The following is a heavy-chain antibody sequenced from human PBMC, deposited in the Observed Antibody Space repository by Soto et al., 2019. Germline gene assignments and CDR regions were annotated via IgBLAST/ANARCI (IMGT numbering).Heavy chain of an antibody. V-gene: IGHV1-18*01. CDR2: ISAYNGNT. CDR1: GYTFTSYG. J-gene: IGHJ6*02. CDR3: ARLYLPDILTGYYSGYYYYYGMDV. D-gene: IGHD3-9*01. Sequence: GASVKVSCKASGYTFTSYGSSWVRQAPGQGLEWMGWISAYNGNTNYAQKLQGRVTMTTDTSTSTAYMELRSLRSDDTAVYYCARLYLPDILTGYYSGYYYYYGMDVWGQGTTVTVSS.